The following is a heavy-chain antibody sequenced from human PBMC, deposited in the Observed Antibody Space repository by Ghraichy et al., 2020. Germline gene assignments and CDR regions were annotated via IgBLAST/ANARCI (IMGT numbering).Heavy chain of an antibody. V-gene: IGHV4-39*01. D-gene: IGHD6-13*01. Sequence: SETLSLTCTVSDGSISSSSYYWGWIRQPPGRGLEWIGSIYYSGSTYYNPSLKSRVTISVDTSKNQFSLKLSSVTAADTAVYYCARVRGIAMLDYWGQGTLVT. CDR1: DGSISSSSYY. CDR3: ARVRGIAMLDY. J-gene: IGHJ4*02. CDR2: IYYSGST.